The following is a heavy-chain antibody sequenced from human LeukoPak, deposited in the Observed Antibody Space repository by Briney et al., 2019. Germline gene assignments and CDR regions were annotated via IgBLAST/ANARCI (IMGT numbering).Heavy chain of an antibody. CDR2: ISAYNGNT. Sequence: ASVKVSCKASGYTFTSYGISWVRQAPGQGLEWMGWISAYNGNTNYAQKLQGRVTMTTDTSTSTAYMELRSLRSDDTAVYYCALTDDFWSGFPRSHYWGQGTLVTVSS. J-gene: IGHJ4*02. D-gene: IGHD3-3*01. CDR3: ALTDDFWSGFPRSHY. CDR1: GYTFTSYG. V-gene: IGHV1-18*01.